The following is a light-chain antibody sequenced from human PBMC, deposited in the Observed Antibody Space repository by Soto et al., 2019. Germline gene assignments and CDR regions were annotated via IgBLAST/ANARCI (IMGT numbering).Light chain of an antibody. CDR3: QQYGSSSSWT. CDR2: GAS. V-gene: IGKV3-20*01. J-gene: IGKJ1*01. Sequence: EIVLTQSPATLSLSPGERATLSCRASQSVSSNYLACYQQKAGRAPRLIIYGASNRATGIPDRFSGSGSGTDFTLTINSLESEDFAVYYCQQYGSSSSWTFGQGAKVDIK. CDR1: QSVSSNY.